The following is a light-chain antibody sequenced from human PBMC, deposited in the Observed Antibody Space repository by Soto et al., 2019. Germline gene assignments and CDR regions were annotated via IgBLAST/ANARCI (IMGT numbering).Light chain of an antibody. J-gene: IGKJ1*01. CDR1: QSISSY. CDR2: AAS. V-gene: IGKV1-39*01. CDR3: QQSYSTFMWT. Sequence: DIQMTQSPSSLSASVGDRVTITCRASQSISSYLNWYQQKPGKAPNLLIYAASSLQSGVPSRFSGSGSGTDFTLTISSLQPEDFATYYCQQSYSTFMWTFGQGTKVEIK.